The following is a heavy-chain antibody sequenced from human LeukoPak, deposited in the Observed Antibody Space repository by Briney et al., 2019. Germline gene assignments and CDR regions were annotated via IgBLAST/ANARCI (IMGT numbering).Heavy chain of an antibody. CDR3: ARGRIGYEAFDY. CDR1: GGTFSSYA. Sequence: SVKVSCKASGGTFSSYAISWVRQAPGQGLEWMGGIIPIFGTANYAQKFQGRVTITADESTSTAYMELSSLRSEDTAVYYCARGRIGYEAFDYWGQGTLVTVSS. J-gene: IGHJ4*02. V-gene: IGHV1-69*01. CDR2: IIPIFGTA. D-gene: IGHD5-12*01.